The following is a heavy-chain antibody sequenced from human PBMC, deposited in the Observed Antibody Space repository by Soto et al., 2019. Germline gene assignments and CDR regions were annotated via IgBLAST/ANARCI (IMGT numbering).Heavy chain of an antibody. CDR1: GYTFTNYW. Sequence: PGESLKISCKAIGYTFTNYWIGWVRQTPGKGLEWMGIIFPGDSDTRYSPSFEGQVTVSADESISTAYLQWNTLKASDTAMYYCVRPNFGALTHFDFWGQGTLVTVSS. J-gene: IGHJ4*02. CDR2: IFPGDSDT. V-gene: IGHV5-51*01. CDR3: VRPNFGALTHFDF. D-gene: IGHD3-16*01.